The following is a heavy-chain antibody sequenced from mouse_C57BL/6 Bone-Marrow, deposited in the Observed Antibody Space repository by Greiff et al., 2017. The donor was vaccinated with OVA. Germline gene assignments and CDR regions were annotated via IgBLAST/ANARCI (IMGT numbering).Heavy chain of an antibody. CDR1: GFNIKDDY. J-gene: IGHJ2*01. Sequence: EVKVVESGAELVRPGASVKLSCTASGFNIKDDYMHWVKQRPEQGLEWIGWIDPENGDTEYASKFQGKATITADTSSNTAYLQLSSLTSEDTAVYYCTRYDYDVDYWGQGTTLTVSS. CDR3: TRYDYDVDY. CDR2: IDPENGDT. V-gene: IGHV14-4*01. D-gene: IGHD2-4*01.